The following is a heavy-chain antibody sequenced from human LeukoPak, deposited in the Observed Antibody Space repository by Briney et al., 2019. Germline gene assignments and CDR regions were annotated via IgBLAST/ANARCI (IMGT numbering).Heavy chain of an antibody. D-gene: IGHD3-10*01. CDR1: GYTFTSYY. V-gene: IGHV1-46*01. J-gene: IGHJ4*02. CDR3: ARDRRVMVRGVIPFDY. Sequence: ASVKVSCKASGYTFTSYYMHWVRQAPGQGLEWMGIINPSGGSTSYAQKVQGRVTMTTDTSTSTAYMELRSLRSDDTAVYYCARDRRVMVRGVIPFDYWGQGTLVTVSS. CDR2: INPSGGST.